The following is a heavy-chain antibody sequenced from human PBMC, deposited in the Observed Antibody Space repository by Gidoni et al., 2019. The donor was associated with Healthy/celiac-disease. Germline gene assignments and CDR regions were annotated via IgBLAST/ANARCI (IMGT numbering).Heavy chain of an antibody. D-gene: IGHD6-13*01. V-gene: IGHV3-53*01. CDR2: IYSGGST. J-gene: IGHJ4*02. CDR3: AREAPGIAAAGYFDY. Sequence: STYSSWVRRAPGKGLELVSVIYSGGSTYYADSVKGRFTLSRDNSKNTLYLQMNSLRAEDTAVYYCAREAPGIAAAGYFDYWGQGTLVTVSS. CDR1: STY.